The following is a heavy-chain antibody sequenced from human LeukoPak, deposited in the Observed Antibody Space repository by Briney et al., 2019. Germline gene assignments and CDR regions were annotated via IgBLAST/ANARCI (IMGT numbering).Heavy chain of an antibody. V-gene: IGHV3-21*01. D-gene: IGHD5-18*01. CDR3: ARALSYSYGSMDF. CDR2: ISSGSKYI. J-gene: IGHJ4*02. Sequence: GGSLRLSCAASVFTFSSYSMNWVRQAPGKGLRWVSSISSGSKYIYNADSVKGRFTISRDNAKNSLYLQMNSLRAEDTAVYYCARALSYSYGSMDFWGQGTLVIVSS. CDR1: VFTFSSYS.